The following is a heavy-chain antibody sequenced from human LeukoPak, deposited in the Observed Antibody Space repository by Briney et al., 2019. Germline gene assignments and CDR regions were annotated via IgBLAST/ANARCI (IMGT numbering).Heavy chain of an antibody. J-gene: IGHJ4*02. CDR3: AREGRVVVAANPPDY. D-gene: IGHD2-15*01. CDR2: ISSSGTG. Sequence: PGGSLRLSCAASGFTFSDYFMSWIRQAPGKGLEWLSHISSSGTGYYTDSVKGRATISRDNAKNSLYLQMNSLRAEDTAVYYCAREGRVVVAANPPDYWGQGTLVTVSS. V-gene: IGHV3-11*04. CDR1: GFTFSDYF.